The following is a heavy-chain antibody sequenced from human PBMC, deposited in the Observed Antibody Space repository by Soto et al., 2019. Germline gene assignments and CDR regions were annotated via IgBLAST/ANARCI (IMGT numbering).Heavy chain of an antibody. CDR3: ANRIVVVPAAMIGAFDI. V-gene: IGHV3-23*01. D-gene: IGHD2-2*01. J-gene: IGHJ3*02. Sequence: GGSLTLSCAPSGFSFSSYAMSWVRPAPGKGLEWVSAISGSGGSTYYADSVKGRFTISRDNSKNTLYLQMNSLRAEDTAVYYCANRIVVVPAAMIGAFDIWGQGTMVTVSS. CDR1: GFSFSSYA. CDR2: ISGSGGST.